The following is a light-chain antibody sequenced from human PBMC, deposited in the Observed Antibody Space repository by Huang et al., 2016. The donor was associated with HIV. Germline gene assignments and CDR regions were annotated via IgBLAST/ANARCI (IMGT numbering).Light chain of an antibody. Sequence: IVMTQTPATLPVSPGGRATLSCRASQSVSTNLAGYQQKPGQTPRLIIYGSTTRATGVPARFSGSGSGTDFTLTINSLHSEDFGIYYCQQYNNWHLTFGGGTKV. J-gene: IGKJ4*01. CDR3: QQYNNWHLT. V-gene: IGKV3-15*01. CDR2: GST. CDR1: QSVSTN.